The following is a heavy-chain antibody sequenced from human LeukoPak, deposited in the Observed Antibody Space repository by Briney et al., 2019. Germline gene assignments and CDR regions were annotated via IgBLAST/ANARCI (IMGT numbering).Heavy chain of an antibody. CDR3: ARGPTYGSGSFIDY. CDR2: IYTSGST. D-gene: IGHD3-10*01. Sequence: SETLSLTCTVSGVSISGYYSSWIRQPAGKGLEWIGRIYTSGSTDYSPCLKSGVTMSVDTSKSKYALKLSSVTAADTAVYYCARGPTYGSGSFIDYWGQGTLVSVSS. J-gene: IGHJ4*02. V-gene: IGHV4-4*07. CDR1: GVSISGYY.